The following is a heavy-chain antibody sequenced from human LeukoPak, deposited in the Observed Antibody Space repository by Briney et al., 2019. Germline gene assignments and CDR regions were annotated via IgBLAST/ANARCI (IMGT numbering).Heavy chain of an antibody. Sequence: SDTVSLPHTVCCVYHYSLRYLWGAIRQPPGEGVEGIRILYYSGSTNYNPSLKSRVTISVDTSKSLFSLKLSSVTAADTAVYYCARGINGAKWLGPYYFDYWGHGTLVTVSS. V-gene: IGHV4-39*02. CDR3: ARGINGAKWLGPYYFDY. D-gene: IGHD6-19*01. CDR1: CVYHYSLRYL. J-gene: IGHJ4*01. CDR2: LYYSGST.